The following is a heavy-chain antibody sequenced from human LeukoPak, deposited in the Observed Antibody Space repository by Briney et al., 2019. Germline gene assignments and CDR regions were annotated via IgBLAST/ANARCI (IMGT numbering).Heavy chain of an antibody. CDR1: GFTFSNSW. Sequence: GGSLRLSCAASGFTFSNSWITWVRQAPGKGLEWVANIKEDGSVKNYVDSVRGRFTTSRDNAKNSVYPHMTSLRVEDTAVYHCARDRGYNSLDYWGQGTLVTVPS. J-gene: IGHJ4*02. CDR2: IKEDGSVK. CDR3: ARDRGYNSLDY. D-gene: IGHD6-19*01. V-gene: IGHV3-7*01.